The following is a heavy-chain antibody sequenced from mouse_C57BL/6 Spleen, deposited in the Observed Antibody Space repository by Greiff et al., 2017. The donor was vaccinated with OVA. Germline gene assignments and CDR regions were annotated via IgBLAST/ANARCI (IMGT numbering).Heavy chain of an antibody. CDR3: ARGITTVVAPRFAY. CDR2: IYPRSGNT. J-gene: IGHJ2*01. D-gene: IGHD1-1*01. CDR1: GYTFTSYG. Sequence: QVQLQESGAELARPGASVKLSCKASGYTFTSYGISWVKQRTGQGLEWIGEIYPRSGNTYYNEKFKGKATLTADKSSSTAYMELRSLTSEDSAVDFFARGITTVVAPRFAYWGQGTTLTVSS. V-gene: IGHV1-81*01.